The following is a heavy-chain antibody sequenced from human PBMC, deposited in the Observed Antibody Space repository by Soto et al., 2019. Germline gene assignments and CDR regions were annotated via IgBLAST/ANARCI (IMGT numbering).Heavy chain of an antibody. CDR1: GFTFRSYA. V-gene: IGHV3-23*01. D-gene: IGHD2-8*02. J-gene: IGHJ3*02. CDR3: AKATATGGGAFDI. Sequence: GSLRLSCAASGFTFRSYALSWVRQAPGKGLEWVSTVSDTGLSTYYAGSVTGRFTISRDNSRNTLYLQMNGLRAEDTAVYYCAKATATGGGAFDICGQGTMVTVSS. CDR2: VSDTGLST.